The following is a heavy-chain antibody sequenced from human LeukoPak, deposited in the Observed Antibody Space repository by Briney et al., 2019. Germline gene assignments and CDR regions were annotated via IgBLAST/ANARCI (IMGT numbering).Heavy chain of an antibody. Sequence: GASVKVSCKASGGTFSSYAISWVRQAPGQGLEWMGGIIPILGTANYAQKFQGRVTITADESTSTAYMELSSLRSEDTAVYYCASSSSGAGYYWGQGTLVTVSS. J-gene: IGHJ4*02. CDR2: IIPILGTA. CDR3: ASSSSGAGYY. D-gene: IGHD6-25*01. CDR1: GGTFSSYA. V-gene: IGHV1-69*13.